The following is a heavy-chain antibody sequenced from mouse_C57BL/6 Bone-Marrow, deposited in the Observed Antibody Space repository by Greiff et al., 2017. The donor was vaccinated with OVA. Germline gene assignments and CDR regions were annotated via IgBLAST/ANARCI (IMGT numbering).Heavy chain of an antibody. Sequence: VQLQQSGPGLVQPSQSLSITCTVSGFSLTSYGVPWVRPSPGKGLEWLGVIWSGGSTDYNAAFISRLSISKDNSKSHVFFKMNSLQADDTAIYYCASRITTVVAPYAMDYWGQGTSVTVSS. J-gene: IGHJ4*01. V-gene: IGHV2-2*01. D-gene: IGHD1-1*01. CDR2: IWSGGST. CDR1: GFSLTSYG. CDR3: ASRITTVVAPYAMDY.